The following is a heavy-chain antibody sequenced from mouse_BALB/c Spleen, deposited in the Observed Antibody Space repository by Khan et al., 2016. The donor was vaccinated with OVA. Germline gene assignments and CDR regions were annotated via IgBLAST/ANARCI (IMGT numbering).Heavy chain of an antibody. CDR1: GYSFTNYG. Sequence: IQLVQSGPEVKKPGETVKISCKASGYSFTNYGMNWVRQAPGKGLKWMGWINTYTGEPTYADDFKGRFAFSLETSASTAYLQINNLKNEDTATYFGASGGYWYFDVWGAGTTVTVSS. CDR2: INTYTGEP. V-gene: IGHV9-3-1*01. J-gene: IGHJ1*01. D-gene: IGHD1-1*02. CDR3: ASGGYWYFDV.